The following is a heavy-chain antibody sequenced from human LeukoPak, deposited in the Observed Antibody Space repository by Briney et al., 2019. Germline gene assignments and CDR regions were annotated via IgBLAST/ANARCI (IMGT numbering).Heavy chain of an antibody. J-gene: IGHJ5*02. CDR1: GFTFNTYT. V-gene: IGHV3-48*01. D-gene: IGHD6-19*01. CDR2: ISSSSTTI. CDR3: AGTRGIAVADVDP. Sequence: GGSLRLSCAASGFTFNTYTMIWVRQAPGKGLEWISYISSSSTTIYYADSVKGRFTVSRDNAKNSLYLQMNSLRAEDTAVYYCAGTRGIAVADVDPWGQGTLVTVSS.